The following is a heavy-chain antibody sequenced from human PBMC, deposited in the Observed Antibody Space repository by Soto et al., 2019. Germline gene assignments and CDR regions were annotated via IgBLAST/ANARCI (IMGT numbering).Heavy chain of an antibody. CDR2: IIPIFGTA. Sequence: QVQLVQSGAEVKKPGSSVKVSCKASGGTFSSYAISWVRQAPGQGLEWMGGIIPIFGTANYAQKFQGRVTITAVKSTSTAYMELCILRSEDTAVYYCARARVAAAGFRLDPWGQGTLVTVSS. V-gene: IGHV1-69*06. D-gene: IGHD6-13*01. CDR3: ARARVAAAGFRLDP. J-gene: IGHJ5*02. CDR1: GGTFSSYA.